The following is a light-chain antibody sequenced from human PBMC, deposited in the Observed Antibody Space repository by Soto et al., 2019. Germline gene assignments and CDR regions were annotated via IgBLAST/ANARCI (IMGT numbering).Light chain of an antibody. Sequence: EIVMTQSPGTLSVSPGERATLSCRASQSVGSYLAWYQQKPGQAPRLLIYGASTRATGIPARFSGSGSGTEFTLTISSLQSEDFAVYYCQQYNNWPPYTFSQGTKLEIK. CDR1: QSVGSY. CDR3: QQYNNWPPYT. CDR2: GAS. V-gene: IGKV3-15*01. J-gene: IGKJ2*01.